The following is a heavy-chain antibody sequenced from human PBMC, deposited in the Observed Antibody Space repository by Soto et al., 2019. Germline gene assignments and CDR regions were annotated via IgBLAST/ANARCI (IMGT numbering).Heavy chain of an antibody. CDR3: ARGHGSGSYYGIDY. D-gene: IGHD3-10*01. CDR1: GGSISSGDYY. CDR2: VYYSGST. J-gene: IGHJ4*02. Sequence: SETLSLTCTVAGGSISSGDYYWSWIRQPPGKGLEWIGYVYYSGSTYYNPSLKSRVTISVDTSKNQFSLKLSSVTAADTAVYYCARGHGSGSYYGIDYWSQGTLVTVSS. V-gene: IGHV4-30-4*01.